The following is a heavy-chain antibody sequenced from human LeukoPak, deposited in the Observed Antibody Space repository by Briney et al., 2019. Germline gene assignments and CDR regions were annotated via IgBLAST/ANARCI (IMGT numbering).Heavy chain of an antibody. J-gene: IGHJ4*02. D-gene: IGHD1-7*01. CDR3: TDQQNYN. CDR2: INHSGST. Sequence: SETLSLTCAVYGGSFSGYYWSWIRQPPGKGLEWIGEINHSGSTNYNPSLKSRVTISVDTSKNQFSLQLKSVTPEDTAVYYCTDQQNYNWGQGTLVTVSS. V-gene: IGHV4-34*01. CDR1: GGSFSGYY.